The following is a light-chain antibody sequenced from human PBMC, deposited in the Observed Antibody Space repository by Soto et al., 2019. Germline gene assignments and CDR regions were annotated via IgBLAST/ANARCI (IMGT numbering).Light chain of an antibody. V-gene: IGLV1-40*01. J-gene: IGLJ2*01. CDR2: GNI. CDR1: SSNIGAGYD. Sequence: QSVLTQPPSVSGAQGQRVTISCTGSSSNIGAGYDVHWYQQVPGTAPKLLIYGNINRLSGVPDRFSGSKSGTSASLAITGLQADDEADYYCQSYDSSLTVVFGGGTKVTVL. CDR3: QSYDSSLTVV.